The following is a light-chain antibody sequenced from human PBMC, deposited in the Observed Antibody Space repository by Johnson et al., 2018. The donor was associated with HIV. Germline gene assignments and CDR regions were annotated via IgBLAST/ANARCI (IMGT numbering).Light chain of an antibody. CDR1: SSNIGNNY. J-gene: IGLJ1*01. V-gene: IGLV1-51*02. Sequence: QSVLTQPPSVSAAPGQKVTISCSGSSSNIGNNYVSWYQHLPGTAPKLLISENNNSPSGIPDRFSGSQSRTSATLRITALQPGDEADYYCGTWDSSLRAGRVFGTGTKVTVL. CDR3: GTWDSSLRAGRV. CDR2: ENN.